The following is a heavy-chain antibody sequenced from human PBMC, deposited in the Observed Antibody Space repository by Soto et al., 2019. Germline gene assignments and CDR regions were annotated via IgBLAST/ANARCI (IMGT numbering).Heavy chain of an antibody. CDR2: INHSGST. D-gene: IGHD3-10*01. CDR3: ARDSYGLFDY. J-gene: IGHJ4*02. Sequence: SETLCLTYAVYGGSFGGYYWTWIRQPPGTGLEWIGEINHSGSTNYNPSLKSRVTISVDTSKNSLYLQMNSLRAEDTAVYYCARDSYGLFDYWGQGTLVTVSS. CDR1: GGSFGGYY. V-gene: IGHV4-34*01.